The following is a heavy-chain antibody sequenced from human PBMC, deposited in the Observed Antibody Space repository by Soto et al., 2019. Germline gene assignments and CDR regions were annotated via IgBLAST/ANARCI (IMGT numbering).Heavy chain of an antibody. Sequence: QVQLVQSGAEVKKPGSSVKVSCKASGGTFNNYAFSWVRQAPGQGLEWVGGIIRIFDTPSYAHKFQGRVTIIADESTSTVYMELSSLTCEDTAVYYCARGVREMATISTFAYWGQGTQVTVSS. CDR3: ARGVREMATISTFAY. CDR1: GGTFNNYA. D-gene: IGHD1-26*01. J-gene: IGHJ4*02. V-gene: IGHV1-69*01. CDR2: IIRIFDTP.